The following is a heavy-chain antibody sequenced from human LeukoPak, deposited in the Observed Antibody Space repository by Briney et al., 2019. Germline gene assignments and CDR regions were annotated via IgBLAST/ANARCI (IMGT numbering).Heavy chain of an antibody. Sequence: PGRSLRLSCAASGFTFDDYAMHWVRQAPGKGLEWVSGISWNSGSIGYADSVKGRFTISRDNAKNSLYLQMNSLRPEDTALYYCAKDMESYYYDSSGPIWFDPWGQGTLVTVSS. CDR3: AKDMESYYYDSSGPIWFDP. J-gene: IGHJ5*02. CDR1: GFTFDDYA. D-gene: IGHD3-22*01. CDR2: ISWNSGSI. V-gene: IGHV3-9*01.